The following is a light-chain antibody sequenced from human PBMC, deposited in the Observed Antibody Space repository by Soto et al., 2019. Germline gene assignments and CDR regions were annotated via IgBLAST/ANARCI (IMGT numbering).Light chain of an antibody. CDR3: QQRSNWPIT. J-gene: IGKJ5*01. CDR2: DAS. Sequence: EIVLTQSPATLSLSPGERATLSSRASQSVSSYLAWYQQKPGQAPRLLIYDASNRATSIPARFSSSGSGTDFALTISGLEPEDFAVYYCQQRSNWPITFGQGTRLQIK. V-gene: IGKV3-11*01. CDR1: QSVSSY.